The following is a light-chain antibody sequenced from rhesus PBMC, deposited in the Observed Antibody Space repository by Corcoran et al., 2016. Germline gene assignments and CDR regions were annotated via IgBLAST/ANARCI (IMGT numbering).Light chain of an antibody. Sequence: DIVMTQSPDSLAVSLGERVTINCKSSQSRLYSSNNKNYLAWYQQKTGQAPKLLIYWAATRKSGVPNRFSGSGSGTDFTLTISGLQAEDVAVYYCQHYYSPPYSFGQGTKVEIK. CDR3: QHYYSPPYS. CDR1: QSRLYSSNNKNY. J-gene: IGKJ2*01. CDR2: WAA. V-gene: IGKV4-1*01.